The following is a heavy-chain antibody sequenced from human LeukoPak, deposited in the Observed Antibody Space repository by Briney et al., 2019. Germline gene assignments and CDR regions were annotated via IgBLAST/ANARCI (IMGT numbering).Heavy chain of an antibody. Sequence: SVKVSCKASGYTFTSYYMHWVRQAPGQGLEWMGGIIPIFGTANYAQRFQGRVTITADESTSTAYMELSSLRSEDTAVYYCARDTSPVAGRLDPWGQGTLVTVSS. V-gene: IGHV1-69*13. J-gene: IGHJ5*02. CDR2: IIPIFGTA. CDR1: GYTFTSYY. D-gene: IGHD3-10*01. CDR3: ARDTSPVAGRLDP.